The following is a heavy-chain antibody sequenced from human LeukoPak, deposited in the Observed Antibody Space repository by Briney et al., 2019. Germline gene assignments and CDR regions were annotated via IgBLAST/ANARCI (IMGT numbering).Heavy chain of an antibody. CDR3: ARFVHRLGWLVRYYFDY. D-gene: IGHD6-19*01. Sequence: ASVKVSCKASGYTFTGYYMHWVRQAPGQGLEWMGWINPNSGGTNYAQKFQGRVTMTRDTSISTAYMELSRLRSDDTAVYYCARFVHRLGWLVRYYFDYWGQGTLVIVSS. J-gene: IGHJ4*02. CDR1: GYTFTGYY. CDR2: INPNSGGT. V-gene: IGHV1-2*02.